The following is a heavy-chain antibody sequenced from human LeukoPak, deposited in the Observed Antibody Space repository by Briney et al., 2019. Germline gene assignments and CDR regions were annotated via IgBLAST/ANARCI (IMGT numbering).Heavy chain of an antibody. J-gene: IGHJ5*02. V-gene: IGHV5-51*01. CDR3: ARHGSGHPAPIFRGHWFDP. CDR2: IYPGDSDT. CDR1: GYSFTSYW. Sequence: GESLKISCKGSGYSFTSYWIGWVRQMPGKGLEWMGIIYPGDSDTRYSPSFQGQVTISADKSISTAYLQWSSLKASDTAMYYCARHGSGHPAPIFRGHWFDPWGQGTLVTVSS. D-gene: IGHD2-15*01.